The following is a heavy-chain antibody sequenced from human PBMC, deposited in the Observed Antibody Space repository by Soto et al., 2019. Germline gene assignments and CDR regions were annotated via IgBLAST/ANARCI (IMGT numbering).Heavy chain of an antibody. CDR2: IYYSGST. CDR3: ARGVQH. Sequence: QVQLQESGPGLVKPSQTLSLTCTVSGGSLSSGGYHWSWIRQHPGKGLEWIGYIYYSGSTYYNPSLKIRVTISVDSAKHQFSLKPSAVTAADTAISYCARGVQHWGQGTLVTVSS. CDR1: GGSLSSGGYH. V-gene: IGHV4-31*03. J-gene: IGHJ1*01.